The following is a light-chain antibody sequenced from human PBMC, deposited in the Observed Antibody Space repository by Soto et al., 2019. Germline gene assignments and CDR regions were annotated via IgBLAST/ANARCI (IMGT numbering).Light chain of an antibody. CDR1: QSISTY. Sequence: DIQMTQFPSTLSASVGDRVTITCRASQSISTYLAWYQVKPGTAPKLLVYDAFTLESGVPSRFSGSGSGTEFTLTITSLQPEDTATYYCQEYGVVPRFGPGTKLNIK. J-gene: IGKJ3*01. V-gene: IGKV1-5*01. CDR2: DAF. CDR3: QEYGVVPR.